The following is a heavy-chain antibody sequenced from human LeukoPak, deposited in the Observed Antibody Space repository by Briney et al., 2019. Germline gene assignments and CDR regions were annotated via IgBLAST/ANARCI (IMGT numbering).Heavy chain of an antibody. D-gene: IGHD3-16*02. CDR2: INHSGST. Sequence: SETLSLTCAVYGGSLSGYYWSWIRQPPGKGLEWIGEINHSGSTNYNPSLKSRVTISVDTSKNQFSLKLSSVTAADTAVYYCARGCRRYWYDYVWGSYRYTSGHFDYWGQGTLVTVSS. CDR3: ARGCRRYWYDYVWGSYRYTSGHFDY. CDR1: GGSLSGYY. J-gene: IGHJ4*02. V-gene: IGHV4-34*01.